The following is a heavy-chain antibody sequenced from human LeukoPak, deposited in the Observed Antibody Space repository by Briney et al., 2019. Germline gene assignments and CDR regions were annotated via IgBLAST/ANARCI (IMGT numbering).Heavy chain of an antibody. D-gene: IGHD5-18*01. V-gene: IGHV3-21*01. CDR2: ISSSSSYI. CDR1: GFTFSSYS. CDR3: AREVDSYGYHYYYYYMDV. Sequence: GGSLRLSCAASGFTFSSYSMNWVRQAPGKGLEWVSSISSSSSYIYYADSVKGRFTISRDNAKNSLYLQMNSLRAEDTAVYYCAREVDSYGYHYYYYYMDVWGKGTTVTVSS. J-gene: IGHJ6*03.